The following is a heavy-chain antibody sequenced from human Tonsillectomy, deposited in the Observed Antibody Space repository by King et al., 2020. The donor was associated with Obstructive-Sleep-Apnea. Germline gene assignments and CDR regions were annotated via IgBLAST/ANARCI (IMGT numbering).Heavy chain of an antibody. Sequence: AQLVQSGAEVKKPGASVKVSCKASGYTFTGYYMHWVRQAPGQGLEWRGWINPNSGGTNYAQKFQGRVTMTRETSISTAYMELSWLRSDDTAVYYCASGGPRTQGGEEYYYYGMDVWGQGTTVTVSS. V-gene: IGHV1-2*02. D-gene: IGHD3-16*01. CDR3: ASGGPRTQGGEEYYYYGMDV. CDR1: GYTFTGYY. J-gene: IGHJ6*02. CDR2: INPNSGGT.